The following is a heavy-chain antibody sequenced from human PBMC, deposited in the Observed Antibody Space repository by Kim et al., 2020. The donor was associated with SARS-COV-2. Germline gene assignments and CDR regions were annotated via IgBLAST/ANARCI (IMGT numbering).Heavy chain of an antibody. CDR3: ARNAVPDY. V-gene: IGHV3-11*06. D-gene: IGHD6-19*01. J-gene: IGHJ4*02. Sequence: GGSLRLSCAASGFTFSNYYMSWIRQAPGKGLEWISYITSTSSYANYADSVKGRFTISRDNAKNSLYLRMNSLRAEDTAVYYCARNAVPDYWGQGTLVTVS. CDR2: ITSTSSYA. CDR1: GFTFSNYY.